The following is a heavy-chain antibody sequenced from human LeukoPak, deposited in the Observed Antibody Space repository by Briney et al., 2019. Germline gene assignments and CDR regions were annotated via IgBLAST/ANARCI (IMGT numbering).Heavy chain of an antibody. CDR1: GYTFTSYD. D-gene: IGHD1-26*01. Sequence: ASVKVSCKASGYTFTSYDINWVRQATGQGLEWMGWTNPNSGNTGYAQKFQGRVTITRNTSISTAYMELSSLRSEDTAVYYCASVVGANTNAFDIWGQGTMVTVSS. CDR3: ASVVGANTNAFDI. J-gene: IGHJ3*02. CDR2: TNPNSGNT. V-gene: IGHV1-8*03.